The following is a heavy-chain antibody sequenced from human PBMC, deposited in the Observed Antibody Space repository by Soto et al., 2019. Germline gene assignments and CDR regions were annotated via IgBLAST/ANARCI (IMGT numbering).Heavy chain of an antibody. CDR3: AKDRYGDGVFFDY. Sequence: GGSLRLSCAASGFTFSNYAVTWVRQAPGKGLEWVSTISGSGGSTYYADSVKGRFTISRDNSKNTLYLQMNSLRAEDTAVYYCAKDRYGDGVFFDYWGQGTLVTVSS. CDR1: GFTFSNYA. CDR2: ISGSGGST. V-gene: IGHV3-23*01. J-gene: IGHJ4*02. D-gene: IGHD4-17*01.